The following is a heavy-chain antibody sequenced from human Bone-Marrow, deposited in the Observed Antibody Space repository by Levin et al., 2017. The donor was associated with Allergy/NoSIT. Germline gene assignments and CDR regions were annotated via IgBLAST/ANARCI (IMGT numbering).Heavy chain of an antibody. CDR1: GFTFSDHY. D-gene: IGHD4-11*01. J-gene: IGHJ4*02. V-gene: IGHV3-72*01. Sequence: PGGSLRLSCAASGFTFSDHYMDWVRQAPGKGLEWVGRTRNKARSYSTDYGASVKGRFTISRDNSKNSMYLQMNSLKTEDTAVYYCTRPLAPDTTVHAYWDQGTLVTVSS. CDR2: TRNKARSYST. CDR3: TRPLAPDTTVHAY.